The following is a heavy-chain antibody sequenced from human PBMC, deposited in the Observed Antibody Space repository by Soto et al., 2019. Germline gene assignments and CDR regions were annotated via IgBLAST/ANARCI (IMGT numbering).Heavy chain of an antibody. D-gene: IGHD5-12*01. CDR3: AKSPGGLDGYNSDYYGMDV. Sequence: EVHLLESGGDLVQPGGSLRLSCTASGLTFSSYAMSWVRQALGKGLEWVSAIGGSGTGGRTYYADSVKGRFTISRDNSKNTVYLQMNSLRADVTAVYYSAKSPGGLDGYNSDYYGMDVWGQGTTVTVSS. CDR1: GLTFSSYA. J-gene: IGHJ6*02. V-gene: IGHV3-23*01. CDR2: IGGSGTGGRT.